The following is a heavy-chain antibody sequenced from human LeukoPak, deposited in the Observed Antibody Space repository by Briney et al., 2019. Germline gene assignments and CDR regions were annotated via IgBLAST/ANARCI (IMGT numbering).Heavy chain of an antibody. CDR2: INPNSGGT. J-gene: IGHJ4*02. CDR1: GGTFSSYA. CDR3: ARGQKGYYYDSSGYYSY. V-gene: IGHV1-2*02. D-gene: IGHD3-22*01. Sequence: ASVKVSCKASGGTFSSYAISWVRQAPGQGLEWMGWINPNSGGTNYAQKFQGRVTMTRDTSISTAYMELSRLRSDDTAVYYCARGQKGYYYDSSGYYSYWGQGTLVTVSS.